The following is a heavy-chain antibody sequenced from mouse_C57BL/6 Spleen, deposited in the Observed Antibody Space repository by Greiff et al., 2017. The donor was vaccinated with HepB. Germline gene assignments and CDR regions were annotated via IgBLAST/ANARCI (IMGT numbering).Heavy chain of an antibody. CDR1: GYTFTSYG. CDR2: IYPRSGNT. D-gene: IGHD1-1*01. Sequence: QVQLQQSGAELARPGASVKLSCKASGYTFTSYGISWVKQRTGQGLEWIGEIYPRSGNTYYNEKFKGKATLTADKSSSTAYMELRSLTSEDSAVYFCARRGTTTVVEGLYYFDYWGQGTTLTVSS. V-gene: IGHV1-81*01. CDR3: ARRGTTTVVEGLYYFDY. J-gene: IGHJ2*01.